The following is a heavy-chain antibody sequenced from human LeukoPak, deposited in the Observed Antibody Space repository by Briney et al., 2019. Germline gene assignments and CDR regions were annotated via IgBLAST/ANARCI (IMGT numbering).Heavy chain of an antibody. J-gene: IGHJ4*02. CDR1: GFTFSSYA. CDR2: IGASGGST. D-gene: IGHD6-19*01. CDR3: ARGSYSSGWYD. Sequence: GGSLRLSCATSGFTFSSYAMSWVRQAPGKGLEWVSGIGASGGSTYYADSVKGRFTISRHNSKNTLYLQMNSLRGEDTAVYYCARGSYSSGWYDWGQGTLVTVSS. V-gene: IGHV3-23*01.